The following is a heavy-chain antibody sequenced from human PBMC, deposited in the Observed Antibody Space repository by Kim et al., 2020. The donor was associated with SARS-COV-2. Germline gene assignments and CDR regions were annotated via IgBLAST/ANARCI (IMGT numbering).Heavy chain of an antibody. CDR3: AGGQGMDV. J-gene: IGHJ6*02. CDR2: GGNT. V-gene: IGHV3-66*01. Sequence: GGNTYYADSVKGRFTISRDVSRNTLYLQMNSLRAEETAVYYCAGGQGMDVWGQGTTVTVSS.